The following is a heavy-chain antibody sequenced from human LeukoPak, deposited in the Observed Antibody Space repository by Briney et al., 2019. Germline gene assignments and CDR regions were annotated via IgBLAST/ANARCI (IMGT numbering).Heavy chain of an antibody. D-gene: IGHD2-15*01. CDR2: IIPIFGTA. Sequence: SVKVSCKASGGTFSSYAISWVRQAPGQGLEWMGGIIPIFGTANYAQKFQGRVTITADESTSTAYMELSSLRSEDTAVYYCARGVVAATFYYYMDVWGKGTTVTVSS. CDR3: ARGVVAATFYYYMDV. V-gene: IGHV1-69*13. CDR1: GGTFSSYA. J-gene: IGHJ6*03.